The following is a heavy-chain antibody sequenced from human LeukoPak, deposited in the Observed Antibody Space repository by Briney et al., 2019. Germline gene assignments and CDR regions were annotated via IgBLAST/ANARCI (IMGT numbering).Heavy chain of an antibody. CDR1: GFTFSSYG. CDR2: ISYDGSNK. D-gene: IGHD6-19*01. V-gene: IGHV3-30*18. J-gene: IGHJ6*02. CDR3: AKGRLSAVAGIPYYYYGMDV. Sequence: GGSLRLSCAASGFTFSSYGMHWVRQAPGKGLEWVAVISYDGSNKYYADSVKGRFTISRDNSKNTLYLQMNSLRAEDTAVYYCAKGRLSAVAGIPYYYYGMDVWGQGTTVTVSS.